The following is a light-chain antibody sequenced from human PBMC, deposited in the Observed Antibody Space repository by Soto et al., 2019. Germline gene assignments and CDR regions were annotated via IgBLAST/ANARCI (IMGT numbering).Light chain of an antibody. CDR3: LLYFGGAQLV. CDR1: TGAVTSGNY. V-gene: IGLV7-43*01. Sequence: QAVVTQEPSLTVSPGGTVTLTCASSTGAVTSGNYPSWFQQKPGQTPRTLIYTTNTKPSWTPARFSGSLLGGKAALTLSAVQPEDEADYYCLLYFGGAQLVFGGGTKVTVL. CDR2: TTN. J-gene: IGLJ3*02.